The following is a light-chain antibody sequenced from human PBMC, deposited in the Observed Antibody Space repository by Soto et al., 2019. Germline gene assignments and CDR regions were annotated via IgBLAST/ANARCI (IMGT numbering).Light chain of an antibody. CDR1: QSISRY. V-gene: IGKV1-39*01. J-gene: IGKJ2*01. CDR2: AAS. CDR3: QQSYSTPRSFT. Sequence: DIQMTQSPSSLSASVGDRVTITCRASQSISRYLNWYQQKAGKAPKLLIYAASSLQSGVPSRFRGSGSGTDFTLTISSLQPEDSATYYCQQSYSTPRSFTFGQRPNLEIK.